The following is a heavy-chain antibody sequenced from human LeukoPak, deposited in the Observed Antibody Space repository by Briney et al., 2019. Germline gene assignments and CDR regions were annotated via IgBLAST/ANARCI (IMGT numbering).Heavy chain of an antibody. CDR2: INPNSGGT. CDR1: GYTFSGFY. Sequence: ASVKVSCKASGYTFSGFYMHWVRQAPGQGLEWMGWINPNSGGTKYAQKFQGRVTMTRDTSISTAYMELSRLRSDDTAVYYCARVPRRSGMIFDYWGQGTLVTVSS. V-gene: IGHV1-2*02. D-gene: IGHD1-14*01. J-gene: IGHJ4*02. CDR3: ARVPRRSGMIFDY.